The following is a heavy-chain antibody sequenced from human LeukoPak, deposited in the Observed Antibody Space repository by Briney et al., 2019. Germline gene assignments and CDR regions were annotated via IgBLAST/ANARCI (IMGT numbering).Heavy chain of an antibody. V-gene: IGHV3-23*01. J-gene: IGHJ4*02. Sequence: PGGSLRLSCAASGFTFSTYTMGWVRQAPGKGLDWVSTISANGGSTTYADSVKGRFTISRDNSKNTLYLQMNSPRAEDTAVYYCAKGVYWGGDCYAYLDYRCQGTLVTVSS. CDR1: GFTFSTYT. CDR2: ISANGGST. CDR3: AKGVYWGGDCYAYLDY. D-gene: IGHD2-21*02.